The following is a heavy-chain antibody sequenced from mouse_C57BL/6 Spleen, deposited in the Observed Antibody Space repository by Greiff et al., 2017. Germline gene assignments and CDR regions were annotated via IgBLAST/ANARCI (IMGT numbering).Heavy chain of an antibody. J-gene: IGHJ2*01. Sequence: VQLQQSGAELVRPGASVKLSCTASGFNIKDDYMHWVKQRPEQGLEWIGWIDPETGDTEYAAKFQGKATITADTSSNTSSLQLSSLTSEDTAVYNCTTSWCNSGGQGTPLTVSA. CDR2: IDPETGDT. D-gene: IGHD2-1*01. V-gene: IGHV14-4*01. CDR1: GFNIKDDY. CDR3: TTSWCNS.